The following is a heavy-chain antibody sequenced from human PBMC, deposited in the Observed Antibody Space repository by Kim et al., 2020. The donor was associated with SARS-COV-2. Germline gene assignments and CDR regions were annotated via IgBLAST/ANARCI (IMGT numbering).Heavy chain of an antibody. CDR2: IYYSGST. V-gene: IGHV4-39*01. CDR3: ASLWVGNLYYFDY. J-gene: IGHJ4*02. D-gene: IGHD3-10*01. Sequence: SETLSLTCTVSGGSISSSSYYWGWIRQPPGKGLDWIGSIYYSGSTYYNPSLKSRVTISVDTSKNQFSLKLSSVTAADTAVYYCASLWVGNLYYFDYWGQGNLVTVSS. CDR1: GGSISSSSYY.